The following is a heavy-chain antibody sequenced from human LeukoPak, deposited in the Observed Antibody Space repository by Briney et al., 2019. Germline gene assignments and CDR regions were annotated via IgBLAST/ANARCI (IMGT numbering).Heavy chain of an antibody. D-gene: IGHD4-17*01. CDR1: GYTFTSYA. CDR2: INAGNGNT. J-gene: IGHJ4*02. V-gene: IGHV1-3*01. CDR3: ARARDYGDYGLGY. Sequence: ASVKVSCKSSGYTFTSYAMHWVRQAPGQRLEWMGWINAGNGNTKYSQKFQGRVTITRDTSASTAYMELSSLRSEDTAVYYCARARDYGDYGLGYWGQGTLVTVSS.